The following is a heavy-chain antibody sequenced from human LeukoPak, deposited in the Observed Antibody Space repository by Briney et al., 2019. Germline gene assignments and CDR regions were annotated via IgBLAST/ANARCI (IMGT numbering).Heavy chain of an antibody. CDR2: ISAYNGNT. J-gene: IGHJ4*02. V-gene: IGHV1-18*01. CDR3: ARGTPFIAAAGISYFDY. Sequence: ASVKVSCKASGYTFTSYGISWVRQAPGQGLEWMGWISAYNGNTNYAQKLQGRVTMTTDTSTSTAYMELRSLRSDVTAVYYCARGTPFIAAAGISYFDYWGQGTLVTVSS. D-gene: IGHD6-13*01. CDR1: GYTFTSYG.